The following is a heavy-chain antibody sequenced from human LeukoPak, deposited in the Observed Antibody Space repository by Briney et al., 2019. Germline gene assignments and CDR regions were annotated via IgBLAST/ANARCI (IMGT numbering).Heavy chain of an antibody. D-gene: IGHD2-2*01. CDR1: GYTFTSYY. V-gene: IGHV1-46*01. CDR3: ARVLGCSSTSCHYGMDV. Sequence: ASVKVSCKASGYTFTSYYMHWLRQAPGQGLEWMGIINPSGGSTSYAQKFQGRVTMTRDTSTSTVYMELSSLRSEDTAVYYCARVLGCSSTSCHYGMDVWGQGTTVTVSS. J-gene: IGHJ6*02. CDR2: INPSGGST.